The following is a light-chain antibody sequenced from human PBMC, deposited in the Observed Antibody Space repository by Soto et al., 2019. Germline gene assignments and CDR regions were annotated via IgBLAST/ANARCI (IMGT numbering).Light chain of an antibody. CDR3: QQRSNWPIT. CDR1: QSVSSY. J-gene: IGKJ5*01. Sequence: EIVLTQSPATLSLSPGARATLSCRASQSVSSYLAWYQQKPGQAPRLLIYNASNRATGIPARFSGSGSGTDFTLTISSLEPEDLAVYYCQQRSNWPITFGQGTRLEIK. CDR2: NAS. V-gene: IGKV3-11*01.